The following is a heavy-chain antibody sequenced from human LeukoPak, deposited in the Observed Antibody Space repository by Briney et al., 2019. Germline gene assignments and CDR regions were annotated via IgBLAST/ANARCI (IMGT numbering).Heavy chain of an antibody. CDR1: DGSISGSY. J-gene: IGHJ2*01. CDR3: ARDRYYDSSGYSTNYWYFDL. CDR2: IYYSGST. Sequence: SETLSLTCTDSDGSISGSYWSWIRQPPGKGLEWIGYIYYSGSTNCNPSLKSRVTISVDTSKNQFSLKLSSVTAADTAVYYCARDRYYDSSGYSTNYWYFDLWGRGTLVTVSS. D-gene: IGHD3-22*01. V-gene: IGHV4-59*01.